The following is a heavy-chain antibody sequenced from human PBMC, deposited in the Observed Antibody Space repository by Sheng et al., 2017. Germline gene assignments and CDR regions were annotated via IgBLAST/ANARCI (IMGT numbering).Heavy chain of an antibody. V-gene: IGHV4-39*07. J-gene: IGHJ4*02. D-gene: IGHD3-22*01. CDR3: TRETYYFDSSAYSLGSRVDY. CDR2: IYYSGNT. CDR1: GGSIITSSSSYY. Sequence: QLQLQESGPGLVKPSETLSLTCTVSGGSIITSSSSYYWGWIRQPPGKGLEWIGSIYYSGNTYYNASLKSRVTISVDTSKNQFSLKLTSVTAADTAVYYCTRETYYFDSSAYSLGSRVDYWGQGTLVTVSS.